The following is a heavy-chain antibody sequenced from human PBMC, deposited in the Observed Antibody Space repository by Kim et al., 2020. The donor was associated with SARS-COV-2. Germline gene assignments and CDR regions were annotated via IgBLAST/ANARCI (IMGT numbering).Heavy chain of an antibody. Sequence: SETLSLTCAVYGGSFSGYYWSWIRQPPGKGLEWIGEINHSGSTNYNPSLKSRVTISVDTSKNQFSLKLSSVTAADTAVYYCARGRRAVATHYYYYYGMDVWGQGTTVTVSS. J-gene: IGHJ6*02. CDR2: INHSGST. CDR1: GGSFSGYY. CDR3: ARGRRAVATHYYYYYGMDV. V-gene: IGHV4-34*01. D-gene: IGHD2-15*01.